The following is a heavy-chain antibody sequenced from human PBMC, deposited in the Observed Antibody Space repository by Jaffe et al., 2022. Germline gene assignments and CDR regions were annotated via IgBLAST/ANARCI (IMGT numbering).Heavy chain of an antibody. CDR3: ARLPGSGSITMVRGVIAWFDP. Sequence: QVQLQESGPGLVKPSETLSLTCAVSGYSISSGYYWGWIRQPPGKGLEWIGSIYHSGSTYYNPSLKSRVTISVDTSKNQFSLKLSSVTAADTAVYYCARLPGSGSITMVRGVIAWFDPWGQGTLVTVSS. CDR2: IYHSGST. J-gene: IGHJ5*02. D-gene: IGHD3-10*01. V-gene: IGHV4-38-2*01. CDR1: GYSISSGYY.